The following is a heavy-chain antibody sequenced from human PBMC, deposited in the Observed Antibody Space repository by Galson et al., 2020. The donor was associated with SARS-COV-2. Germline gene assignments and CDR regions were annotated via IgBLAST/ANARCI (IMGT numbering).Heavy chain of an antibody. CDR3: ARIDYGDYYYYGMDV. Sequence: ESGPTLVKPTQTLTLTCTFPGFSLSTSGMCVSWIRQPPGKALEWLARLDWDDDKYYSTSLKTRLTISKDTSKNQVVLTMTNMDPVDTATYYCARIDYGDYYYYGMDVWGQGTTVTVSS. J-gene: IGHJ6*02. CDR2: LDWDDDK. CDR1: GFSLSTSGMC. D-gene: IGHD4-17*01. V-gene: IGHV2-70*11.